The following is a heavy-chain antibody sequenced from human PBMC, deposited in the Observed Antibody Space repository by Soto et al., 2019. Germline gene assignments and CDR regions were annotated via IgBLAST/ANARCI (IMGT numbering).Heavy chain of an antibody. CDR3: TTVKVSFYPEY. V-gene: IGHV3-15*01. D-gene: IGHD3-16*02. J-gene: IGHJ4*02. CDR1: GFTFSNAW. CDR2: IKSKTAGGTT. Sequence: PGGSLRLSCAASGFTFSNAWMSWVRQAPGKGLEWVGRIKSKTAGGTTDYAAPVEGRFTISRDDSTDTLYLQMNSLRTEDTAVYYCTTVKVSFYPEYWGQGTLVTVSS.